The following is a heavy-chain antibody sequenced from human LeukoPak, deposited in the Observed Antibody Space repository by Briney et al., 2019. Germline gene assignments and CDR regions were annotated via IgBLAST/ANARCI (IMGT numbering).Heavy chain of an antibody. J-gene: IGHJ4*02. CDR2: IYHSGST. CDR1: GGSISSYS. Sequence: KSSETLSLTCTVSGGSISSYSWSWIRQPPGKGLEWIGYIYHSGSTYYNPSLKSRVTISVDRSKNQFSLKLSSVTAADTAVYYCASYNWAFYFFDYWGQGTLVTVSS. D-gene: IGHD1-20*01. V-gene: IGHV4-30-2*01. CDR3: ASYNWAFYFFDY.